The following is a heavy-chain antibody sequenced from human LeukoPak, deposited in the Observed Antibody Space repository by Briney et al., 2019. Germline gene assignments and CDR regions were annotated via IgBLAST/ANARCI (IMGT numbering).Heavy chain of an antibody. CDR3: ARDPQFVAARFNWFDP. CDR2: INRSGST. J-gene: IGHJ5*02. Sequence: NPSETLSLTCAVHGGAFSGYYWSWIRQPPGKGLEWIGEINRSGSTNYNPSLKSRVTISVDTSKNQFSLKLSSVTAADTAVYYCARDPQFVAARFNWFDPWGQGTLVTVSS. D-gene: IGHD5-18*01. V-gene: IGHV4-34*01. CDR1: GGAFSGYY.